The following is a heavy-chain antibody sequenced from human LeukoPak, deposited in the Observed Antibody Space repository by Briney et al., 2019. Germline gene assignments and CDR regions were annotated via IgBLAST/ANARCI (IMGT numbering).Heavy chain of an antibody. CDR2: IHPGRGDT. CDR3: ARDHNWGPDY. CDR1: GYTFTDHY. J-gene: IGHJ4*02. Sequence: GASVKVSCKALGYTFTDHYFHWLGQAPGEGIVWMGWIHPGRGDTNIAQKFQGRVSLTRDMSISTAYMELSRLTSDDTAVHYCARDHNWGPDYWGQGTLVSVSS. D-gene: IGHD7-27*01. V-gene: IGHV1-2*02.